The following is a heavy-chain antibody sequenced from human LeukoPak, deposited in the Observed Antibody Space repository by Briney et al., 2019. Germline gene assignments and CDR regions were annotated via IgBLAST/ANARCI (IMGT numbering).Heavy chain of an antibody. CDR1: GGSISSYY. CDR3: ARLLWFGELLSWAFDY. J-gene: IGHJ4*02. D-gene: IGHD3-10*01. CDR2: IYYSGST. Sequence: SETLSLTCTVSGGSISSYYWSWIGQPPGKGLEWIGYIYYSGSTNYNPSLKSRVTISVDTSKNQFSLKLSSVTAADTAVYYCARLLWFGELLSWAFDYWGQGTLVTVSS. V-gene: IGHV4-59*01.